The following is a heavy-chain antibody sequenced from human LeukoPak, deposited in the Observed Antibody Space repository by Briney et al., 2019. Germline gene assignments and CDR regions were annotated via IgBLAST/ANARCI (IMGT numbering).Heavy chain of an antibody. CDR2: MNPNSGNT. Sequence: ASVKVSCKASGYTFTGYYMHWVRQAPGQGLEWMGWMNPNSGNTGYAQKFQGRVTITRNTSISTAYMELSSLRSEDTAVYYCARGFSTEGWLQDYWGQGTLVTVSS. D-gene: IGHD5-24*01. J-gene: IGHJ4*02. V-gene: IGHV1-8*03. CDR1: GYTFTGYY. CDR3: ARGFSTEGWLQDY.